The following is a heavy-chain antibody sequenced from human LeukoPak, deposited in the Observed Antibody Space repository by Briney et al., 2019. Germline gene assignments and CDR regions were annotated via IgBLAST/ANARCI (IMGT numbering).Heavy chain of an antibody. V-gene: IGHV1-18*01. D-gene: IGHD4-11*01. CDR3: ARGLQEPLAWLKALSAFDI. J-gene: IGHJ3*02. CDR1: GYTFTSYG. Sequence: GASVKVSCKASGYTFTSYGISWVRQAPGQGLEWMGWISAYNGNTNYAQKLQGRVTMSTDTSTSTGYMELRSLRSDDTAVYYCARGLQEPLAWLKALSAFDIWGQGTMVTVSS. CDR2: ISAYNGNT.